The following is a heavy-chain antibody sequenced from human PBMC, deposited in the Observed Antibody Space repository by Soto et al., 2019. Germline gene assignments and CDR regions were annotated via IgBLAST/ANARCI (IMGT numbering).Heavy chain of an antibody. D-gene: IGHD5-18*01. CDR1: GFTFSSYA. Sequence: PGGCLRLSCAASGFTFSSYAMHWVRQAPGKGLEWVAVISYDGSNKYYADSVKGRFTISRDNSKNTLYLQMNSLRAEDTAVYYCARAHVDTAMVAPYYYYYYGMDVWGQGTTFPTSS. CDR3: ARAHVDTAMVAPYYYYYYGMDV. CDR2: ISYDGSNK. V-gene: IGHV3-30-3*01. J-gene: IGHJ6*02.